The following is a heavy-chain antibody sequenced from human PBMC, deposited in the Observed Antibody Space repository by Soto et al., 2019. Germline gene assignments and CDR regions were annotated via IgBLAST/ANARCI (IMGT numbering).Heavy chain of an antibody. J-gene: IGHJ3*02. D-gene: IGHD3-16*01. CDR2: IIPIFGTA. CDR1: GGTFSTYA. Sequence: ASVKVSCKASGGTFSTYAINWVRQAPGQGLEWMGGIIPIFGTANYAHKFQGRVTITADKSTSTAYMELNSLRSEDTAVYYCARDRVRDYESKSTYGSRGCYSWGQETMVTVSS. CDR3: ARDRVRDYESKSTYGSRGCYS. V-gene: IGHV1-69*06.